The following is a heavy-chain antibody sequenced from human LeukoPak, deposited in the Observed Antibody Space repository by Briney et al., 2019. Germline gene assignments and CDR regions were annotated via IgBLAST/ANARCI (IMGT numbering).Heavy chain of an antibody. Sequence: GGSLRLSCAASGFTFSSYGMHWVRQAPGKGLEWVAVIWYDGSNKYYADSVKGRFTISRDNAKNTLYLEMNSLTVEDTAVYYCARGGTTVTTVIDYWGQGTLVTVSS. J-gene: IGHJ4*02. V-gene: IGHV3-33*01. CDR2: IWYDGSNK. CDR1: GFTFSSYG. CDR3: ARGGTTVTTVIDY. D-gene: IGHD4-17*01.